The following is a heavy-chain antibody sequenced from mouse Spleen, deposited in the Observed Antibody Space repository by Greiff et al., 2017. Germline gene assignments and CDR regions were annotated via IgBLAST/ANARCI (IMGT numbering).Heavy chain of an antibody. CDR2: IDPSDSYT. J-gene: IGHJ2*01. Sequence: VQLQQSGAELVKPGASVKLSCKASGYTFTSYWMQWVKQRPGQGLEWIGEIDPSDSYTNYNQKFKGKATLTVDTSSSTAYMQLSNLTSEDSAVYYCARRTSGYGNSLGYWGQGTTLTVSS. V-gene: IGHV1-50*01. D-gene: IGHD2-1*01. CDR3: ARRTSGYGNSLGY. CDR1: GYTFTSYW.